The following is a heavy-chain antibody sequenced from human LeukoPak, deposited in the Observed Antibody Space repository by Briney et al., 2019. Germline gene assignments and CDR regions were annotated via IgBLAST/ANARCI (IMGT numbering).Heavy chain of an antibody. Sequence: PGGSLRLSCAASGFTFSSYGMHWVRQAPGKGLEWVAVISYDGSNKYYADSVKGRFTISRDNSKKSLYLQMNSLRAEDTALYYCARDFSTVVPDYWGQGTLVTVSS. CDR2: ISYDGSNK. D-gene: IGHD4-23*01. CDR1: GFTFSSYG. V-gene: IGHV3-30*03. CDR3: ARDFSTVVPDY. J-gene: IGHJ4*02.